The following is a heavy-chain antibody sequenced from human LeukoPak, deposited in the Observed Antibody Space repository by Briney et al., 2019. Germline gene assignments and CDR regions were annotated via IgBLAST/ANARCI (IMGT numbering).Heavy chain of an antibody. CDR2: ISGSGGTT. CDR3: TRDTGCSGGTCYSFYDY. V-gene: IGHV3-23*01. CDR1: GFTFSSYA. J-gene: IGHJ4*02. D-gene: IGHD2-15*01. Sequence: PGGSLRLSCVASGFTFSSYAMRWVRQAPGKGLEWVSVISGSGGTTDYADSVKGRFTISRDNAKNSLYLQMNSLRAEDTAVYYCTRDTGCSGGTCYSFYDYWGRETLVTVSS.